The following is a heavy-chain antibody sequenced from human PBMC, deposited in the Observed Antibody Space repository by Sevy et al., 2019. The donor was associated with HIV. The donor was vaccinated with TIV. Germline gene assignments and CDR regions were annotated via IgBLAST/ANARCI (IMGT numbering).Heavy chain of an antibody. CDR2: ISGSGGST. J-gene: IGHJ6*03. Sequence: GGSLRLSCAASGFTFSSYAMSWVRQAPGKGLEWVSAISGSGGSTYYADSVKGRFTISRDNSKNTLYLQMNSLRAEETAVYYCATQGYCSSTSGYENYYYYMDVWGKGTTVTVSS. D-gene: IGHD2-2*01. CDR3: ATQGYCSSTSGYENYYYYMDV. V-gene: IGHV3-23*01. CDR1: GFTFSSYA.